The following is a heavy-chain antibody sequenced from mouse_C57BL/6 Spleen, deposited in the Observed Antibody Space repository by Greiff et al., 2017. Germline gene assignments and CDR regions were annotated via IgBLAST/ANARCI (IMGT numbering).Heavy chain of an antibody. CDR2: ISDGGSYT. J-gene: IGHJ4*01. Sequence: EVKLVESGGGLVKPGGSLKLSCAASGFTFSSYAMSWVRQTPEKRLEWVATISDGGSYTYYPDNVKGRFTISRDNAKNNLYLQMSHLKSEDTAMYYCARDRGYSNYDAMDYWGQGTSVTVSS. V-gene: IGHV5-4*01. CDR3: ARDRGYSNYDAMDY. CDR1: GFTFSSYA. D-gene: IGHD2-5*01.